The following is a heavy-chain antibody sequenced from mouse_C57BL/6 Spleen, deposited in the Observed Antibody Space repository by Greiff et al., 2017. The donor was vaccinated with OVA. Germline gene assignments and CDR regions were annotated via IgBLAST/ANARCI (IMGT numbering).Heavy chain of an antibody. V-gene: IGHV5-16*01. CDR3: AREARGYSNYDAMDY. Sequence: EVQRVESEGGLVQPGSSMKLSCTASGFTFSDYYMAWVRQVPEKGLEWVANINYDGSSTYYLDSLKSRFIISRDNAKNILYLQMSSLKSEDTATYYCAREARGYSNYDAMDYWGQGTSVTVSS. CDR2: INYDGSST. D-gene: IGHD2-5*01. CDR1: GFTFSDYY. J-gene: IGHJ4*01.